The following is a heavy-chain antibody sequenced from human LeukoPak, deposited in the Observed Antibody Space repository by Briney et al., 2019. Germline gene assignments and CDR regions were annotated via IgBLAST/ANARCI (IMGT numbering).Heavy chain of an antibody. CDR2: IKSKTDGGTT. V-gene: IGHV3-15*01. J-gene: IGHJ6*03. CDR3: TTGITIFGVVSYYMDV. Sequence: AGGSRRLSCAASGFTFSNAWMSWVRQAPGKGLEWVGRIKSKTDGGTTDYAAPVKGRFTISRDDSKNTLYLQMNSLKTEDTAVYYCTTGITIFGVVSYYMDVWGKGTTVTVSS. CDR1: GFTFSNAW. D-gene: IGHD3-3*01.